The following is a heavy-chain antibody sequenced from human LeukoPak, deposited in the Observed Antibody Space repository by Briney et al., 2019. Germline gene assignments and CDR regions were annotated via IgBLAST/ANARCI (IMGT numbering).Heavy chain of an antibody. CDR3: ARGLGDSYNAPYFDY. J-gene: IGHJ4*02. V-gene: IGHV3-21*01. D-gene: IGHD5-24*01. CDR1: GFTFSSYN. CDR2: ISSSTSYI. Sequence: GGSLRLSCAASGFTFSSYNMNWVRQAPGKGLEWVSSISSSTSYIYYADSLKGRFTVSRDNAKNSLYLQMNSLRAEDTAVYYCARGLGDSYNAPYFDYWGQGTLVTVSS.